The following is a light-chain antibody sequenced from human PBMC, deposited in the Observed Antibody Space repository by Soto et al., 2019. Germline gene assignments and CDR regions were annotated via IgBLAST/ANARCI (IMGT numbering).Light chain of an antibody. CDR1: QSFNSIY. CDR3: HQYDSWT. CDR2: GAS. J-gene: IGKJ1*01. V-gene: IGKV3-20*01. Sequence: EIVMTQSPATLSLSPGERATLSCRASQSFNSIYLAWYRQKPGQAPRLLIYGASSRATGIPDRFSGRGSGTDFTLTISRLEPEDFAVYYCHQYDSWTFGQGTKVDIK.